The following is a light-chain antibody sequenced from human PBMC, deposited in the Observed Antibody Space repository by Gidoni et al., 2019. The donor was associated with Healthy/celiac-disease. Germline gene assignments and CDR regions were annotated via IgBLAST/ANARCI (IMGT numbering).Light chain of an antibody. Sequence: VLTPSPGTLSLTPGDRATLSCSASQSVSSSYLACYQQKPGQAPRLLIYGASSRATGIPDRFSGSGSGTDFTLTISRLEPEDFAVYYCQQYGSAFGGGTKVEIK. J-gene: IGKJ4*01. CDR1: QSVSSSY. CDR3: QQYGSA. V-gene: IGKV3-20*01. CDR2: GAS.